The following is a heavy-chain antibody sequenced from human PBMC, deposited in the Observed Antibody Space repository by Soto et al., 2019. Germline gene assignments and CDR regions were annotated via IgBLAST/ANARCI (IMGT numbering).Heavy chain of an antibody. Sequence: QVQLQQWGAGLLKPSETLSLTCAVYGGSFSGYYWSWIRQPPGKGLEWIGEINHSGSTNYNPSLKSRVTISVDTSKNQFSLKLSSVTAADTAVYYCARALCPDDLCDYGSDAFDIWGQGTMVTVSS. CDR1: GGSFSGYY. J-gene: IGHJ3*02. CDR3: ARALCPDDLCDYGSDAFDI. V-gene: IGHV4-34*01. D-gene: IGHD4-17*01. CDR2: INHSGST.